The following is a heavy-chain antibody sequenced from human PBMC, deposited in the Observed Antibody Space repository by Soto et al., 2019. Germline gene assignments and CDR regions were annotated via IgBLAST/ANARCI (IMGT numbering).Heavy chain of an antibody. V-gene: IGHV4-59*01. D-gene: IGHD4-4*01. Sequence: SETLSLTCTVSGGSISSYYWSWIRQPPGKGLEWIGYIYYSGSTNYNPSLKSRVTISVDTSKNQFSLKLSSVTAADTAVYYCARVRYDYSNYTYYFDYWGQGTLVTVSS. CDR3: ARVRYDYSNYTYYFDY. CDR2: IYYSGST. J-gene: IGHJ4*02. CDR1: GGSISSYY.